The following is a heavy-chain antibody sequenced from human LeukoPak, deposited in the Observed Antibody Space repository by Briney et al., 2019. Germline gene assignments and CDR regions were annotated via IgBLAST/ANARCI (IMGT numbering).Heavy chain of an antibody. CDR3: ARGAGALGSDY. CDR2: INHSGST. D-gene: IGHD6-13*01. J-gene: IGHJ4*02. V-gene: IGHV4-34*01. Sequence: SKTLPLTCAVYGGPFSGYYWGWIRQPPGKGLEWVGEINHSGSTNYNPSLKSRDNISVDPPKNQFSRKLSSVSAQDRALSCAARGAGALGSDYWGQGTLVTVSS. CDR1: GGPFSGYY.